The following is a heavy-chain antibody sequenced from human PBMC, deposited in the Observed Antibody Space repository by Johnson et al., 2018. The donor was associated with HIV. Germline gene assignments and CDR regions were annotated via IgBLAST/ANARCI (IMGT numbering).Heavy chain of an antibody. J-gene: IGHJ3*01. CDR2: ISYDGSNK. CDR3: YCTDHLGAGSESKGTFDA. Sequence: QVQLVESGGGVVQPGRSLRLSCAASGFTFSSYAMHWVRQAPGKGLEWVAVISYDGSNKYYADSVKGRFTISRDNSKNTLYLQMTSLRQDDTAVYSCYCTDHLGAGSESKGTFDAWGQGTMVTVSS. D-gene: IGHD3-10*01. CDR1: GFTFSSYA. V-gene: IGHV3-30-3*01.